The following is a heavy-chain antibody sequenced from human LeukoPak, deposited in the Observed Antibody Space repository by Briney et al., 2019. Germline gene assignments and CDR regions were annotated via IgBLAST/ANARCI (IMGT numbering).Heavy chain of an antibody. CDR3: ARDRGGYGPSTFDY. J-gene: IGHJ4*02. Sequence: PGGSLRLSCAASGFTFSSYSMNWVRQAPGKGLEWVSSISSSSSYIYYADSVKGRFTISRDNAKNSLYLQMNSLRAEDTAVYYCARDRGGYGPSTFDYWGQGTLVTVSS. CDR1: GFTFSSYS. CDR2: ISSSSSYI. D-gene: IGHD1-1*01. V-gene: IGHV3-21*01.